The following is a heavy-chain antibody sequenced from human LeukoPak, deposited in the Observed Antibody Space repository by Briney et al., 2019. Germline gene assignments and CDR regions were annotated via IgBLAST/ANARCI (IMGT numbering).Heavy chain of an antibody. CDR2: IGGSGFST. CDR1: GFIFRSYA. Sequence: PGGSLRLSCATSGFIFRSYAMTWVRQAPGKGLEWVSTIGGSGFSTYYADSVEGRFTISRDNSKNTLYLQMSSLRAEDAAVYYCAKPAVGSGGSCYRAYYFDYWGQGTLVTVSS. D-gene: IGHD2-15*01. J-gene: IGHJ4*02. V-gene: IGHV3-23*01. CDR3: AKPAVGSGGSCYRAYYFDY.